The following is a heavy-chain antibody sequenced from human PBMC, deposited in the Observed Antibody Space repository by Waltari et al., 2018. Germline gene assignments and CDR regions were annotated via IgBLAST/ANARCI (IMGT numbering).Heavy chain of an antibody. V-gene: IGHV3-53*01. J-gene: IGHJ4*02. CDR2: IYSYGRT. CDR1: AFSGSSNH. Sequence: EVTLVDSGGGLIQPGGSLNLSCVASAFSGSSNHMSWVRQAPGKGLEWGSVIYSYGRTNYAESVKGRFTISRDSSKNTVYLQMSSLRVEDTAIYYCARDPRWYESGDWGQGTLVTVSS. D-gene: IGHD2-15*01. CDR3: ARDPRWYESGD.